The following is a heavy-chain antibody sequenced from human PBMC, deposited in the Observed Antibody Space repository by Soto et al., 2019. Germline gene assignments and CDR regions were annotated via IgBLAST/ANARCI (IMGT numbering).Heavy chain of an antibody. D-gene: IGHD3-10*01. CDR1: GGSVSSYY. V-gene: IGHV4-59*02. CDR3: ARGDYYFASGTYYGFDL. Sequence: SETLSLTCTVSGGSVSSYYWTWIRKPPGKGLEWIGYIRYSGSTNYNPSLKSRVSISVDTSKNQFSLDLSFVTAADTAVYYCARGDYYFASGTYYGFDLWGQGTLVTVSS. CDR2: IRYSGST. J-gene: IGHJ4*02.